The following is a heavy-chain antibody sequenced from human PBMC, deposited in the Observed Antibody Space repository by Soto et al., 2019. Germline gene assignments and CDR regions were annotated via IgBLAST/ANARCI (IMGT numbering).Heavy chain of an antibody. CDR2: INPNSGGT. D-gene: IGHD4-17*01. CDR3: ARQIDYGDYVYGMDV. V-gene: IGHV1-2*02. CDR1: GYTFTGYY. Sequence: ASVKVSCKASGYTFTGYYMHWVRQAPGQGLEWMGWINPNSGGTNYAQKFQGRVTMTRDTSISTAYMELSRLRSDDTAVYYCARQIDYGDYVYGMDVWGQGTTVTVS. J-gene: IGHJ6*02.